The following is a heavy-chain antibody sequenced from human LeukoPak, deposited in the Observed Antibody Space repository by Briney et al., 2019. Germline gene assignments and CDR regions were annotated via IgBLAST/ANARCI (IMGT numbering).Heavy chain of an antibody. D-gene: IGHD2-2*01. J-gene: IGHJ6*02. CDR3: ARGRSTSWRTLYYYYGMDV. CDR2: INHSGST. V-gene: IGHV4-34*01. CDR1: GGSFSGYY. Sequence: SETLSLTCAVYGGSFSGYYWSWIRQPPGKGLEWIGEINHSGSTNYNPSLKSRVTISVDTSKNQFSLELSSVTAADTAVYYCARGRSTSWRTLYYYYGMDVWGQGTTVTVSS.